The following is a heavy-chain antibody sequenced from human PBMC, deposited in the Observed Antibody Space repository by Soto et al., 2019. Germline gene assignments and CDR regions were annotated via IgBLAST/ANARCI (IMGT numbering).Heavy chain of an antibody. CDR1: GFTFSSYA. CDR2: ISSNGGST. CDR3: ARGPLESYCSGGSCYDYGVTPWFDP. V-gene: IGHV3-64*01. J-gene: IGHJ5*02. D-gene: IGHD2-15*01. Sequence: GGSLRLSCAASGFTFSSYAMHWVRQAPGKGLEYVSAISSNGGSTYYANSVKGRFTISRDNSKNTLYLQMGSLRAEDMAVYYCARGPLESYCSGGSCYDYGVTPWFDPWGQGTLVTVSS.